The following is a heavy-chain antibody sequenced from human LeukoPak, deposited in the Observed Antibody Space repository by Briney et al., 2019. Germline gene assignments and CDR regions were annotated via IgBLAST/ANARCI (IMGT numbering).Heavy chain of an antibody. Sequence: GGSLRLSCAASGFTFDDYTMHWVRQAPGKGLEWVSLISWDGDSTYYADSVKGRFAISRDNSKNSLYLQMNSLRTEDTALYYCAKDKGDQTGPYFDYWGQGTLVTVSS. J-gene: IGHJ4*02. CDR3: AKDKGDQTGPYFDY. CDR2: ISWDGDST. D-gene: IGHD3-16*01. CDR1: GFTFDDYT. V-gene: IGHV3-43*01.